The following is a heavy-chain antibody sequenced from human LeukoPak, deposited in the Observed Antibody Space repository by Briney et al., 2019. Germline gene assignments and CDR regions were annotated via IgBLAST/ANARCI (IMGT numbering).Heavy chain of an antibody. Sequence: KESGPTLVKPTQTLTLTCTLFGFSVSTSGMCVSWIRQPLGKALEWLARLDWDDSKYYSTSLKTRLSISKDTSKNQVVLTMTNMDPVDTATYYCARAATLTTGYYYGMDVWGQGTTVTVSS. J-gene: IGHJ6*02. CDR2: LDWDDSK. CDR3: ARAATLTTGYYYGMDV. D-gene: IGHD4-11*01. CDR1: GFSVSTSGMC. V-gene: IGHV2-70*11.